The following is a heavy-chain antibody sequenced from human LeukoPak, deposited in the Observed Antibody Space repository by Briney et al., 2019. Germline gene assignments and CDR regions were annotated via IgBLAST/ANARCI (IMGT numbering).Heavy chain of an antibody. V-gene: IGHV4-59*06. Sequence: SETLSLTCAVYGGSFSTYYWSWVRQPPGSGLEWIGYIYYSGSTYYNPSLKSRVTISVDTSKNQFSLKLSSVTAADTAAYYCASTIFGVVYFDYWGQGTLVTVSS. J-gene: IGHJ4*02. CDR1: GGSFSTYY. CDR3: ASTIFGVVYFDY. CDR2: IYYSGST. D-gene: IGHD3-3*01.